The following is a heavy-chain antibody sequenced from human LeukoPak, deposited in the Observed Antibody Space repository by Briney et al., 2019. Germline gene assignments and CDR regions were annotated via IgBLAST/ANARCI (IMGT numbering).Heavy chain of an antibody. D-gene: IGHD2-15*01. CDR3: ARALGYCSGGSCLVDY. J-gene: IGHJ4*02. CDR1: GFTFSSYA. Sequence: PGGSLRLSCSASGFTFSSYAMHWVRQAPGKGLEYVSAISSNGGSTYYADSVKGRFTISRDNSKNTLYLQMSSLRAEDTAVYYCARALGYCSGGSCLVDYWGQGTLVTVSS. V-gene: IGHV3-64D*06. CDR2: ISSNGGST.